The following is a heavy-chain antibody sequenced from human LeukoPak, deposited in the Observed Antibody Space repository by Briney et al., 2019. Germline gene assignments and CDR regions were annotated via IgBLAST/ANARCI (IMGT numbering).Heavy chain of an antibody. Sequence: GASLRLSCAASGFTFGDYVMSWVRQAPGKGLEWVGFIRSKAYGGTTEYAASVKGRFTISRDDSKSIAYLQMNSLKTEDTAVYYCTRARTYSSSWYYFDFWGQGTLVTVSS. J-gene: IGHJ4*02. V-gene: IGHV3-49*04. CDR3: TRARTYSSSWYYFDF. D-gene: IGHD6-13*01. CDR1: GFTFGDYV. CDR2: IRSKAYGGTT.